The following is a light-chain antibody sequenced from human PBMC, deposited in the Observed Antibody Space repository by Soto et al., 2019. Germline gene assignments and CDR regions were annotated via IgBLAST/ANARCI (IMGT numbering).Light chain of an antibody. CDR2: DVA. Sequence: SVLTQPASVSGSPGQSITISCTGTSSDVGGYNYVSWYQQHPGKPPKLIIYDVANRPSGVSNRFSGSKSGSTASLIISRLQTEDEADYYCVSYTSSTTYVFGTGTKVTV. CDR3: VSYTSSTTYV. CDR1: SSDVGGYNY. J-gene: IGLJ1*01. V-gene: IGLV2-14*01.